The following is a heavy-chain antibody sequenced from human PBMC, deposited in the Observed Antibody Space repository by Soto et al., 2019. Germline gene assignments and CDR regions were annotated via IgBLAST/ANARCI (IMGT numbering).Heavy chain of an antibody. CDR1: GDSVSSNSAA. J-gene: IGHJ6*01. Sequence: SQTLSLTCAISGDSVSSNSAAWNWIRQSPSRGLEWLGRTYYRSKWYNDYAVSVKSRITINPDTSKNQFSLQLNSVTPEDTAVYFCARDTMFIDHGSGSYSPSGMEVWGKVT. V-gene: IGHV6-1*01. CDR3: ARDTMFIDHGSGSYSPSGMEV. D-gene: IGHD3-10*01. CDR2: TYYRSKWYN.